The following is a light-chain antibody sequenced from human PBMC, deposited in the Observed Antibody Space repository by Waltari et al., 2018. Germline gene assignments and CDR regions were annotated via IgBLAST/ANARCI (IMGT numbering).Light chain of an antibody. J-gene: IGKJ2*01. CDR2: GAY. CDR3: QQYNNWPPYT. Sequence: EIVMTQSPATLSVSPGDTASLSCRASQSVSSNLAWSQQKPGQAPRLLIYGAYTRATGIPARFSGSGSGTEFTLTISSLQSEDFAVYYCQQYNNWPPYTFGQGTKLEIK. V-gene: IGKV3-15*01. CDR1: QSVSSN.